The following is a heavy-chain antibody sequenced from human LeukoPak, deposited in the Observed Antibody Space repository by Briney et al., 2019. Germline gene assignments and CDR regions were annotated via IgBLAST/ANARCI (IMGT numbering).Heavy chain of an antibody. CDR2: ISYSGST. CDR3: ARGLFGYGPQYYYYLDV. CDR1: GDSMRDTYNY. V-gene: IGHV4-39*01. Sequence: PSETLSLTCSVSGDSMRDTYNYWGWIRQSPGKGLEWIGIISYSGSTYYSPSLKSRVTISAEMSKNEFFLKMTSVTAADTAVYYCARGLFGYGPQYYYYLDVWGKGTTVTVSS. J-gene: IGHJ6*03. D-gene: IGHD3-10*02.